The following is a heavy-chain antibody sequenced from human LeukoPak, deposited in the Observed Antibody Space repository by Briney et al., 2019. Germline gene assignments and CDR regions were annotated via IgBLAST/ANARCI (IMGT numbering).Heavy chain of an antibody. J-gene: IGHJ4*02. CDR1: GFTFSSYA. Sequence: PGGSLRLSCAASGFTFSSYAMSWVRQAPGKGLEWVSAISGSGGSTYYADSVKGRFTISRDNSKNTLYLQMNSLRAEDTAVYYCARAFSVSSSSWYPIDYWGQGTLVTVSS. V-gene: IGHV3-23*01. CDR3: ARAFSVSSSSWYPIDY. D-gene: IGHD6-13*01. CDR2: ISGSGGST.